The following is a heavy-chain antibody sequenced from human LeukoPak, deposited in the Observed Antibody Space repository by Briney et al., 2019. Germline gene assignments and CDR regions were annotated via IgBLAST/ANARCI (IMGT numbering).Heavy chain of an antibody. D-gene: IGHD3/OR15-3a*01. V-gene: IGHV4-59*08. CDR3: ARTGLGLFDY. Sequence: PSETLSLTCTVSGGSISSYYWSWIRQPPGKGLEWIGYIYYSGSTYYNPSLKSRVTISVDTSKNQFSLKLSSVTAADTAVYYCARTGLGLFDYWGQGTLVTVSS. CDR1: GGSISSYY. CDR2: IYYSGST. J-gene: IGHJ4*02.